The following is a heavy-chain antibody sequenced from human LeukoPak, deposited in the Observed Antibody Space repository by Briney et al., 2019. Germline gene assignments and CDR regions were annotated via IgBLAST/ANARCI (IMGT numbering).Heavy chain of an antibody. D-gene: IGHD3-10*01. Sequence: GESLKISCQGSGYTFANFWIAWVRQLPGKGLEWMGIIYPGDSDTRYSPSFQGQVTISADKSISTAYLQWSSLQASDTATYYYYVDVWGKGTTVTVSS. CDR2: IYPGDSDT. CDR1: GYTFANFW. V-gene: IGHV5-51*01. CDR3: YVDV. J-gene: IGHJ6*04.